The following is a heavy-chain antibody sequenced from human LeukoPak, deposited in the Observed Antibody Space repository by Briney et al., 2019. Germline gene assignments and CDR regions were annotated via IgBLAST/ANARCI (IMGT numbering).Heavy chain of an antibody. Sequence: SETLSLTCAVYGGSFSGYYLSWIRQPPGKGLEWIGEINHSGSTNYNPSLKSRVTISVDTSKNQFSLKLSSVTAADTAVYYCARSRAATNDYWGQGTLVTVSS. CDR3: ARSRAATNDY. J-gene: IGHJ4*02. CDR1: GGSFSGYY. V-gene: IGHV4-34*01. CDR2: INHSGST. D-gene: IGHD2-15*01.